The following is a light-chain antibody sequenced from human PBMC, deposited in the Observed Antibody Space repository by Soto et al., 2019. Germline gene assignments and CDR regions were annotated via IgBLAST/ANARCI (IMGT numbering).Light chain of an antibody. CDR2: DAS. Sequence: EIVLTQSPATLSLSPGERATLSCRASQSVSSYFAWYQQKPGQAPRLLIYDASNRAAGIPARFSGSGSGTDFTLTICSLEPEDFAVYYCQQRSSWPLTFGQGTKVEIK. CDR1: QSVSSY. CDR3: QQRSSWPLT. V-gene: IGKV3-11*01. J-gene: IGKJ1*01.